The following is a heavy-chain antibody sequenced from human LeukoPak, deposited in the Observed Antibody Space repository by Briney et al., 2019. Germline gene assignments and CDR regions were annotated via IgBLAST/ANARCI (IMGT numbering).Heavy chain of an antibody. D-gene: IGHD3-3*01. Sequence: GESLKISCKGSGYSFTSYWIGWVRQMPGKGLERMGIIYPGDSDTRYSPSFQGQVTISADKSISTAYLQWSSLKASDTAMYYCARQGLTYYDFWSGPNNWFDPWGQGTLVTVSS. CDR1: GYSFTSYW. J-gene: IGHJ5*02. V-gene: IGHV5-51*01. CDR2: IYPGDSDT. CDR3: ARQGLTYYDFWSGPNNWFDP.